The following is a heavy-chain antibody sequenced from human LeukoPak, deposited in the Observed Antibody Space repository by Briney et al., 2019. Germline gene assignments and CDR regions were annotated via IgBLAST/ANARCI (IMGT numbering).Heavy chain of an antibody. CDR2: ISGSGDST. J-gene: IGHJ5*02. D-gene: IGHD2-2*01. CDR3: ARDMCSSTSCYSWFDP. V-gene: IGHV3-23*01. Sequence: GGTLRLSCAASGFTFSSYGMSWVRQGPGKGLEWVSAISGSGDSTYYADSVKGRFTISRDNSKNTLYLQMNSLRAEDTAVYYCARDMCSSTSCYSWFDPWGQGTLVTVSS. CDR1: GFTFSSYG.